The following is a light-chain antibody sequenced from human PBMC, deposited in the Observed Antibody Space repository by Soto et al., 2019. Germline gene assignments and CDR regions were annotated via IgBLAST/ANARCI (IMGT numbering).Light chain of an antibody. CDR3: SSYTTGSTYV. V-gene: IGLV2-14*01. CDR2: DVS. J-gene: IGLJ2*01. CDR1: SSDIGGYNY. Sequence: QSALTQPASVSGSPGQSITISCTGTSSDIGGYNYVSWYQQHPGKAPKLMIYDVSNRPSGVSNRFSGSKSGNTATLTISGLQAEDEAEYYCSSYTTGSTYVFGGGTKLTVL.